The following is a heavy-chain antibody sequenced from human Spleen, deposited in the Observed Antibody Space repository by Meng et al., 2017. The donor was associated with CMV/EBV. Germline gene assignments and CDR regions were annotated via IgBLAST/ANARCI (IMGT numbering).Heavy chain of an antibody. D-gene: IGHD3-16*01. Sequence: SGYSFPDYYSHWVRHSPGQGLEWMGLVNPYSGGTNYAQRFQGRVTMTRDTSITTVYMELTRLRSDDTAVYYCARIRFGDGGVWGWFDPWGQGTLVTVSS. V-gene: IGHV1-2*02. CDR3: ARIRFGDGGVWGWFDP. CDR2: VNPYSGGT. CDR1: GYSFPDYY. J-gene: IGHJ5*02.